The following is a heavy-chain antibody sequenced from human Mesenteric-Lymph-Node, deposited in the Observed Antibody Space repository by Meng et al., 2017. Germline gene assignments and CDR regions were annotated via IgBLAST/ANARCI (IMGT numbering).Heavy chain of an antibody. J-gene: IGHJ2*01. V-gene: IGHV4-39*01. CDR3: ASPLGILGIVDL. D-gene: IGHD7-27*01. CDR1: GGSISSSSYY. Sequence: QRPESGLGLLKPSATRSLPCTVSGGSISSSSYYWGWIRQTPGKGLEWIGSIYYSGSTYYNPSLKSRVTISVDTSKNQFSLKLSSVTAADTAVYYCASPLGILGIVDLWGRGTLVTVSS. CDR2: IYYSGST.